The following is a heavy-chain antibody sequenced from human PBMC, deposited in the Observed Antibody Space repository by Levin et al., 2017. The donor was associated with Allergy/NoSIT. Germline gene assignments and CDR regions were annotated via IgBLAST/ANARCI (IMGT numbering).Heavy chain of an antibody. CDR2: IYYSGNT. Sequence: PSETLSLTCTVSGGSISTHYWSWIRQPPGKGLEWIGYIYYSGNTNYNPSLKSRVTISVDTSKNQFSLKLSSVTAADTAVYYCAKGNGWYQYWGQGTLVTVSS. D-gene: IGHD6-19*01. CDR3: AKGNGWYQY. V-gene: IGHV4-59*11. CDR1: GGSISTHY. J-gene: IGHJ4*02.